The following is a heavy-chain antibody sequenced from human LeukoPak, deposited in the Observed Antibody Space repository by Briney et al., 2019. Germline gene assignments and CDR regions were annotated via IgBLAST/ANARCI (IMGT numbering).Heavy chain of an antibody. Sequence: ASVTVSCKFSGYTLTELSMHWVRQARGKGREWMGGFDPEDGETIYAQKFQGRVTMTEDTSTDTAYMELSSLRSEDTAVYYCATDQRSYGDYLAVDYWGQGTLVTVSS. J-gene: IGHJ4*02. V-gene: IGHV1-24*01. CDR3: ATDQRSYGDYLAVDY. D-gene: IGHD4-17*01. CDR2: FDPEDGET. CDR1: GYTLTELS.